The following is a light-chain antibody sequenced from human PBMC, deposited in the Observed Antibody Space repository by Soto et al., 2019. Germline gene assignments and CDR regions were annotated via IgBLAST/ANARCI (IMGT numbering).Light chain of an antibody. V-gene: IGLV1-44*01. CDR1: SSNIGSTS. CDR2: FND. Sequence: QSVLTQPPSISGTPGQGVVISYSGGSSNIGSTSVNWYQQLPGTAPRLLIYFNDKRPSGVPDRFAGSKSGTSASLVISGLQTQDGADYYCSAWDDRLNGPVLGGGTKVTVL. CDR3: SAWDDRLNGPV. J-gene: IGLJ2*01.